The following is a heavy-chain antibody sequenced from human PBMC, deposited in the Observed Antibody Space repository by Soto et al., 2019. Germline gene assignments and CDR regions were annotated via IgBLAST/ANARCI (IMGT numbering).Heavy chain of an antibody. V-gene: IGHV3-74*01. J-gene: IGHJ5*02. CDR2: INSDGSIT. CDR3: ARDWGRSRNWLDP. Sequence: EVQLVESGGGLVQPGASLRLSCAASGFTFSSYWMHWVRQAPGKGPVWVSRINSDGSITNYADSVKGRFTISRDNAKNTLYLQMNSLRVEDTAVYYCARDWGRSRNWLDPWGQGALVTVSS. D-gene: IGHD3-16*01. CDR1: GFTFSSYW.